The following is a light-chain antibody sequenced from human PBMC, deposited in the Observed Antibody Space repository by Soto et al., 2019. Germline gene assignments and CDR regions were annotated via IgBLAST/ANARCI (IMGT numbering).Light chain of an antibody. V-gene: IGLV2-23*02. J-gene: IGLJ1*01. CDR1: GSDVGAYNL. Sequence: SALTQPASLSGSPGHSVTIAWAGTGSDVGAYNLVSWYQQHPGKAPKLNICDVNTRPSVISNRFSGSKSGDTSSLTISGLQAEDEADYFCCSYAGTVAYVFGTGT. CDR3: CSYAGTVAYV. CDR2: DVN.